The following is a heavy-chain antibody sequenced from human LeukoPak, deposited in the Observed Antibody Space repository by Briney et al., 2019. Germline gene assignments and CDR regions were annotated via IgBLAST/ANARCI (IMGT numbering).Heavy chain of an antibody. CDR2: INPTGGNT. J-gene: IGHJ3*02. CDR3: ARVRDGYNDAYDI. Sequence: GASVKVSCKTSAYTFTNHYIHWVRQAPGQGLEWMGLINPTGGNTNYAQNFQGRVTMTSDTSTTTIYMELSSLGFEDTAVYYCARVRDGYNDAYDIWGQGTMVVVPS. V-gene: IGHV1-46*01. CDR1: AYTFTNHY. D-gene: IGHD5-24*01.